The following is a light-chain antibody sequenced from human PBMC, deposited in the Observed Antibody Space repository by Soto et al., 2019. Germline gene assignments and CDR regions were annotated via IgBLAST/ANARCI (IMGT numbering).Light chain of an antibody. CDR2: GES. CDR1: QTVNNNY. V-gene: IGKV3D-20*02. J-gene: IGKJ5*01. Sequence: ELVLTQSPGTLSLSPGESATLSCRASQTVNNNYLAWYQQIPGQAPRILISGESSRATGIPDRFSGTGSGTDLTLTISRLEPEDFAVYYCQKRSKWPITCGQGTRLEIK. CDR3: QKRSKWPIT.